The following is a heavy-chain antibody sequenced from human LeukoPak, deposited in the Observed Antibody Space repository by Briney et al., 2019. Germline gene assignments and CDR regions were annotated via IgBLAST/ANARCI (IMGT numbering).Heavy chain of an antibody. Sequence: PGGSLRLSCAASGFIFSSYGMNWVRQAPGKGLEWVSYISSSGSTIYYADSVKGRFTISRDNAKNSLYLQMNSLRAEDTAVYYCASQTIAAGRDYWGQGTLVTVSS. D-gene: IGHD6-6*01. CDR1: GFIFSSYG. CDR2: ISSSGSTI. CDR3: ASQTIAAGRDY. J-gene: IGHJ4*02. V-gene: IGHV3-48*03.